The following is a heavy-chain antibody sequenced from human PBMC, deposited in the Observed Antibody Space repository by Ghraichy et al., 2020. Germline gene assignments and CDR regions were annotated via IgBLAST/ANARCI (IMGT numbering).Heavy chain of an antibody. Sequence: SETLSLTCTVSGGSISSYYWSWIRQPPGKGLEWIGYIYYSGSTNYNPSLKSRVTISVDTSKNQFSLKLSSVTAADTAVYYCARAVLERWLQSEYYFDYWGQGTLVTVSS. CDR3: ARAVLERWLQSEYYFDY. J-gene: IGHJ4*02. V-gene: IGHV4-59*01. CDR2: IYYSGST. CDR1: GGSISSYY. D-gene: IGHD5-24*01.